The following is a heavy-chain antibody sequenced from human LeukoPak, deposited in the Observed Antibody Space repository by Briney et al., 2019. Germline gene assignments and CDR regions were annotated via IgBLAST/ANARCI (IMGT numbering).Heavy chain of an antibody. V-gene: IGHV3-53*01. Sequence: TGGSLRLSCAASGFTVNSNYVGWVRQAPGKGLEWVSIIYSDARTYYTDSVKGRFTISRDNSKNTLYLQMNSLRAEDTAVYYCAKVGQYQLLSTWGQGTLVTVSS. CDR2: IYSDART. D-gene: IGHD2-2*01. CDR3: AKVGQYQLLST. J-gene: IGHJ4*02. CDR1: GFTVNSNY.